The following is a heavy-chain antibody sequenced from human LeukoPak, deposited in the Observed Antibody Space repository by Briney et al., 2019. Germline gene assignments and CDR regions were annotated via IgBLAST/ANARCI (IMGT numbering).Heavy chain of an antibody. CDR3: ARGYGSGSYYDGRFDY. CDR2: ISGSGDNT. D-gene: IGHD3-10*01. V-gene: IGHV3-23*01. CDR1: GFTFSSYA. Sequence: GGSLRLSCAASGFTFSSYAMSWVRQAPGKGLEWVSVISGSGDNTYYADSVKGRLTISRDNSKNTLYLQMNSLRGEDTAVYYCARGYGSGSYYDGRFDYWGQGTLVTVSS. J-gene: IGHJ4*02.